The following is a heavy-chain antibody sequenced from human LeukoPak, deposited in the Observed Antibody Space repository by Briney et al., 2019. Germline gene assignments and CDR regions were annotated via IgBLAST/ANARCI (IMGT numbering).Heavy chain of an antibody. J-gene: IGHJ6*03. CDR2: INWNGGST. V-gene: IGHV3-20*04. CDR1: GFTFSSYE. CDR3: AKSRNFYFYFMEV. Sequence: GGSLRLSCAASGFTFSSYEMNWVRQAPGKGLEWVSGINWNGGSTGYADSVKGRFTISRDNAKNSLYLQMNSLRAEDTALYYCAKSRNFYFYFMEVSGRGTKVTISS.